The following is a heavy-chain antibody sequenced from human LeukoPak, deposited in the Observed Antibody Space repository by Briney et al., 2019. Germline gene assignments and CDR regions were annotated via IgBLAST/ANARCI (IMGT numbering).Heavy chain of an antibody. V-gene: IGHV4-34*01. CDR1: GGSFSGYY. J-gene: IGHJ5*02. Sequence: SETLSLTCAVYGGSFSGYYWSWIRQPPGKGLEWIGEINHSGSTNYNPSLKSRVTISVDTSKNQFSLKLSSVTAADTAVYYCARDPVATTGFDPWGQGTLVTVSS. CDR3: ARDPVATTGFDP. CDR2: INHSGST. D-gene: IGHD5-12*01.